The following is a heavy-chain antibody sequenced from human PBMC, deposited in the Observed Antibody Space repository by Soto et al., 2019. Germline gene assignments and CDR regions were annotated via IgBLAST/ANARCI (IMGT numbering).Heavy chain of an antibody. D-gene: IGHD2-21*02. CDR2: IIPIFGTA. V-gene: IGHV1-69*01. CDR1: GGTFSSYA. J-gene: IGHJ6*02. CDR3: ASPTYCGGDCYGVYYYYGMDV. Sequence: QVQLVQSGAEVKKPGSSVKVSCKASGGTFSSYAISWVRQAPGQGLEWMGGIIPIFGTANYAQKFQGRVTITAAESPSTAYMEPRSLRSEYTAVYYCASPTYCGGDCYGVYYYYGMDVWGQGTTVTVSS.